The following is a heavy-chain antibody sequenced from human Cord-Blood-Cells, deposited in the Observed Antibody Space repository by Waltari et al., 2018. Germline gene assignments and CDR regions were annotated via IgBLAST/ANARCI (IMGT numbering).Heavy chain of an antibody. Sequence: QVQLVQSGAEVKQPGASVKVSCQASGYTFTSYAIHWVGQATGQGLEWMGWMNPNSGNTGYAQKFQGRVTITRNTSISTAYMELSSLRSEDTAVYYCARGQGDRGAFDIWGQGTMVTVSS. J-gene: IGHJ3*02. V-gene: IGHV1-8*03. CDR3: ARGQGDRGAFDI. CDR2: MNPNSGNT. CDR1: GYTFTSYA. D-gene: IGHD3-10*01.